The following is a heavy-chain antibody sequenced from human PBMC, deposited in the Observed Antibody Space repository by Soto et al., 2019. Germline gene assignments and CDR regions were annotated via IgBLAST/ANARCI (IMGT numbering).Heavy chain of an antibody. CDR2: ISWNSGSI. Sequence: PGGSLRLSCAASGFTFDDYAMHWVRQAPGKGLEWVSGISWNSGSIGYADSVKGRFTISRDNAKNSLYLQMNSLRAEDTALYYCATYCSGGSCYGQFSWGQGTLVTVSS. CDR3: ATYCSGGSCYGQFS. J-gene: IGHJ5*02. CDR1: GFTFDDYA. V-gene: IGHV3-9*01. D-gene: IGHD2-15*01.